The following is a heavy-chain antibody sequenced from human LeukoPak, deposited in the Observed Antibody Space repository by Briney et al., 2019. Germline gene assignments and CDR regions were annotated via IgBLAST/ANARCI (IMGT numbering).Heavy chain of an antibody. V-gene: IGHV4-34*01. CDR3: ARSPSWVRGVTFDY. CDR2: INHSGST. D-gene: IGHD3-10*01. CDR1: GGSFSGYY. J-gene: IGHJ4*02. Sequence: SETVSLTCAVYGGSFSGYYWSWIRQPPGKGLEWIGEINHSGSTNYNPSLKSRVTISVDTSKNQFSLKLSSVTAADTAVYYCARSPSWVRGVTFDYWGQGTLVTVSS.